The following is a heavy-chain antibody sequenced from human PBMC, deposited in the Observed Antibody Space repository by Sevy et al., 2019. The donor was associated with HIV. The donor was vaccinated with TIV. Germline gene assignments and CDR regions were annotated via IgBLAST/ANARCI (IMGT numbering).Heavy chain of an antibody. CDR3: ARVNCSGGSCYYYYGMDV. V-gene: IGHV3-53*01. J-gene: IGHJ6*02. Sequence: GGSLRLSCAASGLTVSSNYMSWVRQAPGKGLEWVSVIYSGGSTYYADSVKGRFTISRDNSKNTLYLQMNSLRVEDTAVYYCARVNCSGGSCYYYYGMDVWGQGTTVTVSS. CDR1: GLTVSSNY. D-gene: IGHD2-15*01. CDR2: IYSGGST.